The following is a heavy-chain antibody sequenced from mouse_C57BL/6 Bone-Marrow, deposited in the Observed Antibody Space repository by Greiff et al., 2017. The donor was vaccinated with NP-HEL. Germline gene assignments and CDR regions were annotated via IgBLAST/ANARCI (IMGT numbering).Heavy chain of an antibody. Sequence: EVQLQQSGPVLVKPGASVKMSCKASGYTFTDYYMNWVKQSHGKSLEWIGVINPYNGGTSYNQKFKGKATLTVATSSSTAYMELNSLTSEDSAVYYCARRGGLPRYFDVWGTGTTVTVSS. CDR2: INPYNGGT. D-gene: IGHD2-2*01. J-gene: IGHJ1*03. CDR3: ARRGGLPRYFDV. CDR1: GYTFTDYY. V-gene: IGHV1-19*01.